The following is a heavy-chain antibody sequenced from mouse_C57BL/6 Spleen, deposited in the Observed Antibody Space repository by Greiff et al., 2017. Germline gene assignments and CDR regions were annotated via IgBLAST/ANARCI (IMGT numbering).Heavy chain of an antibody. J-gene: IGHJ3*01. CDR1: GFTFNTYA. Sequence: GGGLVQLKGTLKLSCAAAGFTFNTYAMHWVRQAPGKGLEWVARIRSKSRNYATFYVDSVKDRFTISRDDSQSMAYLQMNKLKKEDTAMDKGVLDYDDDPAWFAYWGQGALVTVS. D-gene: IGHD2-4*01. V-gene: IGHV10-3*01. CDR2: IRSKSRNYAT. CDR3: VLDYDDDPAWFAY.